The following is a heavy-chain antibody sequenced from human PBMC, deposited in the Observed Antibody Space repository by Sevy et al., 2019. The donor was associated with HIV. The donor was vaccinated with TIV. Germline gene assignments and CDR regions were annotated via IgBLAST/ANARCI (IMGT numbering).Heavy chain of an antibody. Sequence: GGSLRLSCAASGFTFSSYAMSWVRQAPGKGLEWVSAISGSGGSTYYADSVKGRFTISRDNSKNTLYLQMNSLRAEDTAVYYCATKGSGSNYNADDAFDIWGQGTMVTVS. V-gene: IGHV3-23*01. CDR2: ISGSGGST. D-gene: IGHD3-10*01. CDR1: GFTFSSYA. J-gene: IGHJ3*02. CDR3: ATKGSGSNYNADDAFDI.